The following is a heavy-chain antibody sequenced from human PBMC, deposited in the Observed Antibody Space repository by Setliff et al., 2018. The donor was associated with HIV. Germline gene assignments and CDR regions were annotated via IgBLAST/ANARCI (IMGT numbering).Heavy chain of an antibody. V-gene: IGHV3-48*01. Sequence: GGSMRLSCAASGFTFSTSSMNWVRQAPGKGLEWVSYISSSSSTTYYADSVKGRFTISRDNAKNSLYLQMNSLRPDDTARYFCTNDRSSWAFDYWGQGTLVTVSS. CDR1: GFTFSTSS. CDR3: TNDRSSWAFDY. D-gene: IGHD6-13*01. CDR2: ISSSSSTT. J-gene: IGHJ4*02.